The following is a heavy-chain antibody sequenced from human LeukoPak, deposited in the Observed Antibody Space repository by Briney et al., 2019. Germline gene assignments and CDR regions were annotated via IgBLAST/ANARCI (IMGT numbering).Heavy chain of an antibody. CDR2: IYSGDTT. D-gene: IGHD6-19*01. CDR1: GFTVSSKY. CDR3: VRDLGIAVAPGY. V-gene: IGHV3-53*01. J-gene: IGHJ4*02. Sequence: GGSLRLSCAASGFTVSSKYMSWVRQAPGKGLEWVSVIYSGDTTYYADSVKGRFTISRDSSKNTLYLQMNSLRAEDTAVYYCVRDLGIAVAPGYWGQGTLVTVSS.